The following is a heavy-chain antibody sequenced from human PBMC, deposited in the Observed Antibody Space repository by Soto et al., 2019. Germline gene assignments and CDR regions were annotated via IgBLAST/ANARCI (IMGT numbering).Heavy chain of an antibody. V-gene: IGHV1-8*01. J-gene: IGHJ6*03. CDR1: GYTLTSYD. D-gene: IGHD3-16*02. CDR3: ARGSWALYEEYIWGSYRYYMAA. CDR2: MNPNSGNT. Sequence: ASVKVSCKASGYTLTSYDINWVRQATGQGLEWMGWMNPNSGNTGFAQKFQGRVTMTSNTSISTAYMELSSLTSEDTAMYYCARGSWALYEEYIWGSYRYYMAAWGKGTTVNVSS.